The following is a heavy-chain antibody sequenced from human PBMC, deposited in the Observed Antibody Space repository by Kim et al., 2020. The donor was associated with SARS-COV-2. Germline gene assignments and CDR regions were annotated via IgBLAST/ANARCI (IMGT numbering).Heavy chain of an antibody. J-gene: IGHJ3*02. V-gene: IGHV1-69*13. CDR1: GGTFSSYA. CDR2: IIPIFGTA. CDR3: ASPRLGYQLLVVHSHDDAFDI. Sequence: SVKVSCKASGGTFSSYAISWVRQAPGQGLEWMGGIIPIFGTANYAQKFQGRVTITADESTSTAYMELSSLRSEDTAVYYCASPRLGYQLLVVHSHDDAFDIWGQGTMVTVSS. D-gene: IGHD2-2*01.